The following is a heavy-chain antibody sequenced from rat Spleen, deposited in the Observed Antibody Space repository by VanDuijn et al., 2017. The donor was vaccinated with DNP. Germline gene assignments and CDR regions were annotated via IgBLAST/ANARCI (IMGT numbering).Heavy chain of an antibody. Sequence: QVQLKESGPGLVQPSQTLSLTCTVSGFSLTSYHVTWVRQPPGQGLEWMGVIWGDGGTAYNSALKSRLSISRDTSKSQVFLKMSSLKTEDTATYYCARGYEVMDAWGQGASVTVSS. V-gene: IGHV2-32*01. CDR3: ARGYEVMDA. D-gene: IGHD2-1*01. CDR1: GFSLTSYH. J-gene: IGHJ4*01. CDR2: IWGDGGT.